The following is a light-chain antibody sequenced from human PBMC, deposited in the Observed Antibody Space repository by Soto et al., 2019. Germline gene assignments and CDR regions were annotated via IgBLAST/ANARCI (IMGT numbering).Light chain of an antibody. CDR2: WAS. V-gene: IGKV4-1*01. Sequence: DIVMTQSPDSLAVSLGERATINCRSSQSVLYSSNNKNYLAWYQQKVGQPPKLLIYWASTRESGVPDRFSVSGSGTDFAITISSLQAEDVAVYYCQQYYGTPPWTFGQGTKVEIK. CDR3: QQYYGTPPWT. J-gene: IGKJ1*01. CDR1: QSVLYSSNNKNY.